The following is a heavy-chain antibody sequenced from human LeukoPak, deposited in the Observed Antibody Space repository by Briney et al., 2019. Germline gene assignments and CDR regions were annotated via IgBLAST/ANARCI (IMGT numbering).Heavy chain of an antibody. CDR3: TTDLSRSYFGS. J-gene: IGHJ4*02. D-gene: IGHD2-2*01. V-gene: IGHV3-15*01. Sequence: GGSLRLSCAVSGLTFSDYYMSWIRQAPGKGLEWVGRIKTKTDGGTTDYAAPVKGRFTISRDDSKNTLYLQMNSLKTDDTAVYYCTTDLSRSYFGSWGQGTLVTVSS. CDR2: IKTKTDGGTT. CDR1: GLTFSDYY.